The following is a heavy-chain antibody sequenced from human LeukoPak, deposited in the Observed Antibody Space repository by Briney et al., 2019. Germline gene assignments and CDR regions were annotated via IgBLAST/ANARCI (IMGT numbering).Heavy chain of an antibody. V-gene: IGHV3-7*01. D-gene: IGHD2-2*01. J-gene: IGHJ6*02. Sequence: GGSLRLSCAASGLTFSSYWMSWVRQAPGKGLEWVANIKQDGSEKYYVDSVKGRFTISRDNAKNSLYLQMNSLRAEDTAVCYCARDGDIVVVPAAIGYYGMDVWGQGTTVTVSS. CDR2: IKQDGSEK. CDR3: ARDGDIVVVPAAIGYYGMDV. CDR1: GLTFSSYW.